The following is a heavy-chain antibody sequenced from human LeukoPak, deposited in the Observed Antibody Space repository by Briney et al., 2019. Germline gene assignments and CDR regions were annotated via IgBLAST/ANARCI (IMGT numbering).Heavy chain of an antibody. CDR3: ARYYYGSGSYWGYYYYYMDV. V-gene: IGHV1-18*01. J-gene: IGHJ6*03. CDR2: ISGYNGNT. CDR1: GYTFTTYN. Sequence: ASVKVSCKASGYTFTTYNINWVRQAPGEGLERMGWISGYNGNTNYAQKLQGRVTMTTDTSTSTAYMELRSLKSDDTAVYYCARYYYGSGSYWGYYYYYMDVWGKGTTVTISS. D-gene: IGHD3-10*01.